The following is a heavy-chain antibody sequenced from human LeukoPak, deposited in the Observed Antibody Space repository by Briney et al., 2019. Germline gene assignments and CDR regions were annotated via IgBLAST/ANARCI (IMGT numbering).Heavy chain of an antibody. CDR2: INPNGGSA. CDR1: GYIFTNYY. V-gene: IGHV1-46*01. Sequence: ASVKVSCKTSGYIFTNYYIHWVRQAPGQGLECMGIINPNGGSASYTQKFQGRVTMTRDTSTSTVYMEVSSPRSEDTAVYYCARGSSYARGSGFDYWGQGTLVSVSS. J-gene: IGHJ4*02. CDR3: ARGSSYARGSGFDY. D-gene: IGHD2-2*01.